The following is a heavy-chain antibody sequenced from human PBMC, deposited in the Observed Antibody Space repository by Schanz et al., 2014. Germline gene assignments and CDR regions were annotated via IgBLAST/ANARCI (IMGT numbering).Heavy chain of an antibody. D-gene: IGHD5-12*01. CDR2: ISPYNGNT. Sequence: VQLEQSGAEVKKPGSSVKVSCKSSGGTFSSYTISWVRQARGQGLEWVGWISPYNGNTNYAPKVQGRVTMTTDTSTSTSYMELTSLRFDDTAVYYCARDFSAYVGNYFDYWGQGTLVTVSS. V-gene: IGHV1-18*01. CDR1: GGTFSSYT. CDR3: ARDFSAYVGNYFDY. J-gene: IGHJ4*02.